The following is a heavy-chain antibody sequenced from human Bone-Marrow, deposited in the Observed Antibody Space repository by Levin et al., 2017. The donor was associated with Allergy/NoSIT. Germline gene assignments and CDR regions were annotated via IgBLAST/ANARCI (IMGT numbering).Heavy chain of an antibody. Sequence: SETLSLTCTVSGGSISSSSYYWGWIRQPPGKGLEWIGSIYYSGSTYYNPSLKSRVTISVDTSKNQFSLKLSSVTAADTAVYYCAREQWLVLYYFDYWGQGTLVTVSS. CDR3: AREQWLVLYYFDY. CDR2: IYYSGST. J-gene: IGHJ4*02. CDR1: GGSISSSSYY. D-gene: IGHD6-19*01. V-gene: IGHV4-39*01.